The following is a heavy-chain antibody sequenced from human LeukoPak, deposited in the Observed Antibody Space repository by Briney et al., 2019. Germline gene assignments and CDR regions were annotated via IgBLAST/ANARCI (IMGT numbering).Heavy chain of an antibody. D-gene: IGHD2-21*01. CDR3: ARAFIL. Sequence: GGSLRLSCAASGFTFSSYWMNWARQAPGKGLEWVASINHNGNVNYYVDSVKGRFTISRDNAKNSLYLQMSNLRAEDTAVYYCARAFILWGQGTLVTVSS. J-gene: IGHJ4*02. CDR2: INHNGNVN. CDR1: GFTFSSYW. V-gene: IGHV3-7*03.